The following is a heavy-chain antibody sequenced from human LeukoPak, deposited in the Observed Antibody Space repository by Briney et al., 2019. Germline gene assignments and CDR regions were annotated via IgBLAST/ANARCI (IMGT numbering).Heavy chain of an antibody. CDR1: GFTFSSYS. J-gene: IGHJ4*02. Sequence: QPGGSLRLSCAASGFTFSSYSMNWVRQAPGKGLEWVSYISSSSSTIYYADSVKGRFTISRDNAKNSLYLQMNSLRAEDTAVYYCACLLLWFGETFDYWGQGTLVTVSS. CDR2: ISSSSSTI. D-gene: IGHD3-10*01. CDR3: ACLLLWFGETFDY. V-gene: IGHV3-48*01.